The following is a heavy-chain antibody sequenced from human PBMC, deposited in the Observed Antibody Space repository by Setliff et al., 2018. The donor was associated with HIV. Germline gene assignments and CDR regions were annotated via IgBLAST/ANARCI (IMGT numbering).Heavy chain of an antibody. Sequence: ASVKVSCKASGGTFSSSAISWVRQAPGQGLEWMGGIIPIFDTANYAQKFQGRVTITADESTSTAYMELSSLRSEDTAIYYCARDVGRDGYCFDHWGQGTLVTVSS. CDR2: IIPIFDTA. CDR1: GGTFSSSA. D-gene: IGHD5-12*01. V-gene: IGHV1-69*13. J-gene: IGHJ4*02. CDR3: ARDVGRDGYCFDH.